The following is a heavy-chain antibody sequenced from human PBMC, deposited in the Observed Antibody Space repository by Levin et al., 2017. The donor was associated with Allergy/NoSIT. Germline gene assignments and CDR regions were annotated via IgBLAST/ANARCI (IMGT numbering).Heavy chain of an antibody. J-gene: IGHJ4*02. D-gene: IGHD6-19*01. V-gene: IGHV3-30-3*01. CDR2: ISYDGSNK. CDR3: ARDLVGAVAGTRGGY. Sequence: GGSLRLSCAASGFTFSSYAMHWVRQAPGKGLEWVAVISYDGSNKYYADSVKGRFTISRDNSKNTLYLQRNSLRAEDTAVYYCARDLVGAVAGTRGGYWGQGTLVTVSS. CDR1: GFTFSSYA.